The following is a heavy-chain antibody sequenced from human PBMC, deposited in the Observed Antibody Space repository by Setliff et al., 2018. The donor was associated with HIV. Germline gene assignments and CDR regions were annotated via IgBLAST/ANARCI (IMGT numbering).Heavy chain of an antibody. Sequence: ETLSLTCAVSGGSISTVNWWTWVRQAPGKGLEWVSYITGTGSGRDYADSVKGRFTSSRDNSKSTLYLQMKSLRAEDTAVYYCARGGYDLWSGYSYFQYWGQGTPVTVSS. CDR1: GGSISTVN. J-gene: IGHJ4*02. CDR2: ITGTGSGR. V-gene: IGHV3-23*01. CDR3: ARGGYDLWSGYSYFQY. D-gene: IGHD3-3*01.